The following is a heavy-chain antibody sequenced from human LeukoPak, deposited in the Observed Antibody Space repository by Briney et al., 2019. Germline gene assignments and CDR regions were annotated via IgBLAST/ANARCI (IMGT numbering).Heavy chain of an antibody. CDR2: IGIAGDT. CDR1: GFTFSNVA. V-gene: IGHV3-13*01. Sequence: GSLRLSCAASGFTFSNVAMSWVRQATGKGLEWVSGIGIAGDTYYRGSVKGRFTISRENAKNSLYLQMSSLRAGDTAVYYCARVSTSGYDIWGRGTMVTVSS. J-gene: IGHJ3*02. D-gene: IGHD2-2*01. CDR3: ARVSTSGYDI.